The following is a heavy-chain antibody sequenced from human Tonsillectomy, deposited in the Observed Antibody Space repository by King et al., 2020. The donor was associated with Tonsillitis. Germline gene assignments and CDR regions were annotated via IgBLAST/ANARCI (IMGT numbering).Heavy chain of an antibody. CDR2: MGGSGDST. CDR1: GFTFSSYA. J-gene: IGHJ4*02. V-gene: IGHV3-23*04. D-gene: IGHD1-26*01. Sequence: VQLVESGGGLVQPGGSLRLSCAASGFTFSSYAMSWVRQAPGKGLEWVSGMGGSGDSTSYADSVKGRFTLPRDNSKNTLYLQMNSLRAEDTAVYYCAKEVGFPNPDFDYWGQGTLVTVSS. CDR3: AKEVGFPNPDFDY.